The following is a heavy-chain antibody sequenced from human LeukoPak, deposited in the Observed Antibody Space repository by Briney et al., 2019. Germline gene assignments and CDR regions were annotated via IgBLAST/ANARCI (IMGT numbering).Heavy chain of an antibody. V-gene: IGHV4-30-4*01. Sequence: PSQTLSLTCTVSGGSISSGDYYWSWIRQPPGEGLEWIGYIYYSGSTYYNPSLKSRVTISVDTSKNQFSLQLSSVTAADTAVYYCARGFEYNYRYTFGYWGQGTLVTVSS. D-gene: IGHD5-18*01. CDR1: GGSISSGDYY. CDR3: ARGFEYNYRYTFGY. J-gene: IGHJ4*02. CDR2: IYYSGST.